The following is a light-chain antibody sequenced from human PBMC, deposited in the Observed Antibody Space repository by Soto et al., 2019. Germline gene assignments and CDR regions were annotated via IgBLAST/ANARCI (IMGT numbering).Light chain of an antibody. CDR3: QQYGSSPPGT. J-gene: IGKJ1*01. Sequence: DIVLTQSPGTLSLSPGERATLFCRASQSLSSSYLAWYQQKPGQAPRLLIHGASSRATGIPDRFGGSGSGTDFTLTISRLEPEDFEVYFCQQYGSSPPGTFGQGTKVDIK. CDR1: QSLSSSY. CDR2: GAS. V-gene: IGKV3-20*01.